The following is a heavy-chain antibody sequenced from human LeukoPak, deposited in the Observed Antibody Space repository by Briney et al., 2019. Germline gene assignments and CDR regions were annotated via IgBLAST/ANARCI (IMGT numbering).Heavy chain of an antibody. CDR1: GGSISSSSYY. J-gene: IGHJ5*02. CDR2: IYYSGST. CDR3: AREFSTNWFDP. Sequence: PSETLSLTCTVSGGSISSSSYYWGWIRQPPGKGLEWIGSIYYSGSTYYNPSLKSRVTISVDTSKNQFSLKLSSVTAADTAVYYCAREFSTNWFDPWGQGTLVTVSS. V-gene: IGHV4-39*07.